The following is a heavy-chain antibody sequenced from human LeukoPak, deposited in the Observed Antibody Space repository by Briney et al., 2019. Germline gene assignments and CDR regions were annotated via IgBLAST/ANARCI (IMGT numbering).Heavy chain of an antibody. J-gene: IGHJ4*02. CDR1: GGSISSGRTY. CDR3: ARQGPSEYGSGSYYFDY. V-gene: IGHV4-39*01. D-gene: IGHD3-10*01. Sequence: SQTLSLTCTVSGGSISSGRTYWGWIRPPPGKGLEWIGIIYYSGSTYYDRSLKSRLTISVDTPKNPFSLKLICVTAPHTAVYYCARQGPSEYGSGSYYFDYWGEGTLVTVSS. CDR2: IYYSGST.